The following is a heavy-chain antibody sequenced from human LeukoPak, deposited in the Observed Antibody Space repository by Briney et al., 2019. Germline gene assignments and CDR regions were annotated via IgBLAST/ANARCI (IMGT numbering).Heavy chain of an antibody. Sequence: SETLSLTCTVSGGSISSYYWSWIRQPPGKGLEWIGYIYYSGSTNYNPSLKSRVTISVDTSKNQFSLKLSSVTAADTAVYYRARHAWGGYGGKRSHYYYYGMDVWGQGTTVTVSS. V-gene: IGHV4-59*08. D-gene: IGHD4-23*01. CDR1: GGSISSYY. CDR3: ARHAWGGYGGKRSHYYYYGMDV. J-gene: IGHJ6*02. CDR2: IYYSGST.